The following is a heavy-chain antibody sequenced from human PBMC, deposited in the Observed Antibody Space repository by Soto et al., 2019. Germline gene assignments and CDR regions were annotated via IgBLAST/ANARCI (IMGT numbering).Heavy chain of an antibody. CDR1: GFTFSSSA. CDR2: VSANGQGI. V-gene: IGHV3-23*01. J-gene: IGHJ4*01. Sequence: GGSLRLSCAASGFTFSSSAIRWVRQAPGKGLEWVSAVSANGQGIYYADSVRCRFTITRNNSKNTVFLHMDSLSAEDTAVYYCAKDRHYPRDYFHYWGQGTLVNVCS. D-gene: IGHD3-10*01. CDR3: AKDRHYPRDYFHY.